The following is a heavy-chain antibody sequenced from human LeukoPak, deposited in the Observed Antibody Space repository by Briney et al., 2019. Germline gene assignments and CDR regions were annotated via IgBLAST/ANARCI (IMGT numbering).Heavy chain of an antibody. Sequence: GGSLRLSCTASGFTFSGYSMNWIRQAPGKGLEWVSSFGTRSTSIYHAGSVKGRFTISRDNAENTLYLQMNSLRVEDTAVYYCVRSAFHAGSGNYYDYWGQGTLVTVSS. V-gene: IGHV3-21*01. D-gene: IGHD3-22*01. CDR2: FGTRSTSI. CDR1: GFTFSGYS. J-gene: IGHJ4*02. CDR3: VRSAFHAGSGNYYDY.